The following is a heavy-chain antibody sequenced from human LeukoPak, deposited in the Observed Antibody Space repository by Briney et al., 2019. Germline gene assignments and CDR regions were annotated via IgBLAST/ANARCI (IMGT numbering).Heavy chain of an antibody. J-gene: IGHJ4*02. D-gene: IGHD3-9*01. CDR3: ARGLRYFDAGGGY. Sequence: GSLRLSCAASGFTVSSNYMSWVRQAPGKGLEWVSVIYSGGSTYYADSVKGRFTISRDNSKNTLYLQMNSLRAEDTAVYYCARGLRYFDAGGGYWGQGTLVTVSS. CDR2: IYSGGST. V-gene: IGHV3-66*01. CDR1: GFTVSSNY.